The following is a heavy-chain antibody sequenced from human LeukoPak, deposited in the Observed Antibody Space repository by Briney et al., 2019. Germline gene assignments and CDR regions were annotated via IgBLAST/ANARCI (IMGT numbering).Heavy chain of an antibody. D-gene: IGHD6-6*01. CDR3: AREYRSSSGRAFDY. J-gene: IGHJ4*02. V-gene: IGHV3-13*01. CDR1: GFTFSSYD. CDR2: IGTTGDT. Sequence: PGGSLRLSCAASGFTFSSYDMHWVRQATGKGLEWVSAIGTTGDTFYPGSVKGRFTISRESAKSSLYLQMNSLRAGDTAVYYCAREYRSSSGRAFDYWGQGTLVTVSS.